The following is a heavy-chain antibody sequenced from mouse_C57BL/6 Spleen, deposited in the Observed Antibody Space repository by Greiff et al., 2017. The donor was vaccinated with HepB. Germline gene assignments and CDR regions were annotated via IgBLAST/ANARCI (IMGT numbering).Heavy chain of an antibody. Sequence: EVQLVESGGGLVQPGGSLSLSCAASGFTFTDYYMSWVRQPPGKALEWLGFIRNKANGYTTEYSASVKGRFTISRDNSQSILYLQMNALRAEDSATYYCARWVWLRRRDYAMDYWGQGTSVTVSS. CDR1: GFTFTDYY. V-gene: IGHV7-3*01. D-gene: IGHD2-2*01. CDR2: IRNKANGYTT. CDR3: ARWVWLRRRDYAMDY. J-gene: IGHJ4*01.